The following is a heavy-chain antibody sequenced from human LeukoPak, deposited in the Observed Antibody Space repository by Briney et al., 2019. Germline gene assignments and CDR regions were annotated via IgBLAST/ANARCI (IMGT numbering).Heavy chain of an antibody. CDR2: ISRSGGST. V-gene: IGHV3-23*01. CDR1: GFTFSSYA. CDR3: VKGGASDGDYEFDY. Sequence: PGGSLRLSCAASGFTFSSYAMSWVRQAPGKGLEWVSAISRSGGSTQYADSVRGRFSISRDNSKNTLYLQMNSLRTEDTAVYYCVKGGASDGDYEFDYWGQGTLVTVSS. J-gene: IGHJ4*02. D-gene: IGHD4-17*01.